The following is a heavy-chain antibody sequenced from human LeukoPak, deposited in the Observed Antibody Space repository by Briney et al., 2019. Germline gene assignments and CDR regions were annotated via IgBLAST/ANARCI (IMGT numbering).Heavy chain of an antibody. CDR2: IKQDGSEK. J-gene: IGHJ4*02. D-gene: IGHD3-9*01. CDR1: GFTFGDFY. Sequence: GGSLRLSCAASGFTFGDFYMSWIRRAPGKGLEWVANIKQDGSEKNYVDSVKGRFTISRDNAKNSLYLQMNNLRVEDTAMYYCAGGTGFIIKDWGQGTLVTVSS. V-gene: IGHV3-7*03. CDR3: AGGTGFIIKD.